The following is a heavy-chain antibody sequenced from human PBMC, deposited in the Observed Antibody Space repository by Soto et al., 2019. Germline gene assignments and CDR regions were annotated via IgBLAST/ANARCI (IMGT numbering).Heavy chain of an antibody. CDR2: ISGRGDDT. Sequence: EVQLLESGGDLVQPGGSLRLSCAASGFTFSSYAMSWVRQAPGKGLEWVSTISGRGDDTYYTDSVKGRFTISRDNSKNTLYVHMNSLRAEDTAVYYCARVQPTYSSSYFDYWGQGTLVTVSS. CDR3: ARVQPTYSSSYFDY. J-gene: IGHJ4*02. D-gene: IGHD3-22*01. CDR1: GFTFSSYA. V-gene: IGHV3-23*01.